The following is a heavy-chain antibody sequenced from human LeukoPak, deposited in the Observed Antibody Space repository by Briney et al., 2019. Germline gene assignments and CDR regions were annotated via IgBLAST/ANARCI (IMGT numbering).Heavy chain of an antibody. V-gene: IGHV3-66*02. Sequence: GGSLRLSCAASGFKFDDYGMSWVRQAPGKGLEWVSVIYSGGSTYYADSVKGRFTISRDNSKNTLYLQMNSLRAEDTAVYYCARRSSIFDYWGQGTLVTVSS. CDR1: GFKFDDYG. CDR3: ARRSSIFDY. CDR2: IYSGGST. D-gene: IGHD6-6*01. J-gene: IGHJ4*02.